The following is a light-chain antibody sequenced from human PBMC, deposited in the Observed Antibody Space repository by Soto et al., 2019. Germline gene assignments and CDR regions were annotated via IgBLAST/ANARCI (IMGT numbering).Light chain of an antibody. V-gene: IGKV1-12*01. CDR3: QEANSFLGT. J-gene: IGKJ1*01. CDR1: QGIDRW. CDR2: AAS. Sequence: DIQMTQSPSSVSASVGDRVTINCRASQGIDRWLAWYQQKPGKGPKLLIYAASSLQRGVPARFSGSGSGTDFTLTISSLQPEDFATYYCQEANSFLGTFGQGTKVEIK.